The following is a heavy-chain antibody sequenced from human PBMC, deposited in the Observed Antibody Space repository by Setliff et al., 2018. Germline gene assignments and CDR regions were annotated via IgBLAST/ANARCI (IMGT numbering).Heavy chain of an antibody. CDR2: IKSAADGGTI. J-gene: IGHJ5*02. V-gene: IGHV3-15*01. Sequence: GGSLRLSCLASGFSFSNTKMSWIRQAPGKGLEWVGRIKSAADGGTIEYAAAVNGRFTVSRDDSKNTLYLQMNSLKTEDTAVYYCTTDPLSPQYYYDSSGYITNWFDPWGQGTLVTVSS. CDR1: GFSFSNTK. D-gene: IGHD3-22*01. CDR3: TTDPLSPQYYYDSSGYITNWFDP.